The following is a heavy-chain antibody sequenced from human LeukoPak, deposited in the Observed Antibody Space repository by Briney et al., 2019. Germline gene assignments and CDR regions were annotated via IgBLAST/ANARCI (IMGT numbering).Heavy chain of an antibody. J-gene: IGHJ4*02. CDR1: GFTFSSYS. CDR3: ARDLSGHGYGQFDY. V-gene: IGHV3-21*01. CDR2: ISSSSSYI. Sequence: NPGGSLRLSCAASGFTFSSYSMNWVRQAPGKGLEWVSSISSSSSYIYYADSVKGRFTISRDNAKNSLYLQMNSLRAEDTAVYYCARDLSGHGYGQFDYWGQGTLVTVSS. D-gene: IGHD6-13*01.